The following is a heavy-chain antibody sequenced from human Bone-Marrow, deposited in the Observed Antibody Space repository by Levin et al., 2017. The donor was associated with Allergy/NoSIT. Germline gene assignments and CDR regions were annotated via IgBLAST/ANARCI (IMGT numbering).Heavy chain of an antibody. D-gene: IGHD3-10*01. V-gene: IGHV3-48*03. J-gene: IGHJ6*02. CDR3: ARDLRQTTPWGSGSPHGMDG. CDR2: ISSSGSTI. CDR1: GFTFSSYE. Sequence: GGSLRLSCAASGFTFSSYEMNWVRQAPGKGLEWVSYISSSGSTIYYADSVKGRFTISRDNAKNSLYLQMNSLRAEDTAVYYCARDLRQTTPWGSGSPHGMDGWGQGTTVTVSS.